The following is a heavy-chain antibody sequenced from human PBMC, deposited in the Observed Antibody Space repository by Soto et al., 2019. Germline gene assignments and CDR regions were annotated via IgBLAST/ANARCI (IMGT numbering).Heavy chain of an antibody. J-gene: IGHJ6*02. CDR2: IIPIFGTA. V-gene: IGHV1-69*13. CDR1: GGTFSSYA. Sequence: SVKVSCKASGGTFSSYAISWVRQAPGQGLEWMGGIIPIFGTANYAQKFQGRVTITADESTSTAYMELSSLRSEDTAVYYCARVRYYYDSSGYYPGEFFYYYGMDVWGQGTTVTVSS. CDR3: ARVRYYYDSSGYYPGEFFYYYGMDV. D-gene: IGHD3-22*01.